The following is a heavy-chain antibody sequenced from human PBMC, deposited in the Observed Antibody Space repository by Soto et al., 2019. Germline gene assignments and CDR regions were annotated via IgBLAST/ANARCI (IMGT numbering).Heavy chain of an antibody. CDR3: AREHDYGDYDY. J-gene: IGHJ4*02. Sequence: LRLSCAASGFTFSSYWMHWVRQAPGKGLVWVSRINSDGSSTSYADSVKGRFTISRDNAKNTLYLQMNSLRAEDTAVYYCAREHDYGDYDYWGQGTLVTVSS. CDR1: GFTFSSYW. D-gene: IGHD4-17*01. V-gene: IGHV3-74*01. CDR2: INSDGSST.